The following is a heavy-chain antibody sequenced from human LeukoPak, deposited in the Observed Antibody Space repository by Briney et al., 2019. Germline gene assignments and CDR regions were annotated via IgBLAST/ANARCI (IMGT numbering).Heavy chain of an antibody. V-gene: IGHV3-23*01. D-gene: IGHD1-7*01. CDR2: ISGSGGGT. J-gene: IGHJ4*02. CDR3: AKVPFELYYFDY. Sequence: PGGSLRLSCAASGFIFSSYAMSWVRRSPGKGLAWVSAISGSGGGTYYADSVKGRFTISRDNSKNTLYLQMNSLRAEDTAVYYCAKVPFELYYFDYWGQGTLVTVSS. CDR1: GFIFSSYA.